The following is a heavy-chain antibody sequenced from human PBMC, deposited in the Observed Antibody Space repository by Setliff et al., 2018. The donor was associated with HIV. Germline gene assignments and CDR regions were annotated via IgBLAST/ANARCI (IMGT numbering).Heavy chain of an antibody. J-gene: IGHJ3*02. V-gene: IGHV5-51*01. Sequence: PGESLKISCKGSGYSFTSNWIGWVRQMPGKGLEWMGIIYPGDSDTRYSPSFQGQVTISADKSISTAYLQWSSLKASDTAMYYCARWARPLAYCGGDCPYDAFDIWGQGTMVTVSS. CDR1: GYSFTSNW. CDR2: IYPGDSDT. D-gene: IGHD2-21*02. CDR3: ARWARPLAYCGGDCPYDAFDI.